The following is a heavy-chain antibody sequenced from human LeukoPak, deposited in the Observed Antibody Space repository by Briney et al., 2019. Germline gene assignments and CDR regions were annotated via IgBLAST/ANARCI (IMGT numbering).Heavy chain of an antibody. CDR1: GYTFTTYG. D-gene: IGHD2-2*02. CDR3: ARDIHEHLGYGSSTSRYNFDY. V-gene: IGHV1-18*01. CDR2: ISAYNGNT. J-gene: IGHJ4*02. Sequence: GASVKVSCKASGYTFTTYGIGWVRQAPGQGLEWMGWISAYNGNTDYAQKLQGRVTMATDTSTNTAYMELRSLRSDDTAVYYCARDIHEHLGYGSSTSRYNFDYWGQGTLVTVSS.